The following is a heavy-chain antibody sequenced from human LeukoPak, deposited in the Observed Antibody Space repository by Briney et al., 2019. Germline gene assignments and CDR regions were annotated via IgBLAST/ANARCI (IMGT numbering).Heavy chain of an antibody. V-gene: IGHV3-48*02. CDR2: ISSSSSTI. CDR3: AREEGWNYRKYNWFDP. J-gene: IGHJ5*02. Sequence: PGGSLRLSCAASGFTFSSYSMNWVRQAPGKGLEWVSYISSSSSTIYYADSVKGRFTISRDNAKNSLYLQMNSLRDEDTAVYYCAREEGWNYRKYNWFDPWGQGTLVTVSS. CDR1: GFTFSSYS. D-gene: IGHD1-7*01.